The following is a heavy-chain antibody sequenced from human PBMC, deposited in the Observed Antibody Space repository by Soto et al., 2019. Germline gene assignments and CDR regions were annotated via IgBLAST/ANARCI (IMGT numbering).Heavy chain of an antibody. CDR1: GFTFSTYA. Sequence: EVQLLESGGGLVQPGGSLRLSCADSGFTFSTYAMNWVRQAPGKGLEWVSAISDSGGVTYYADSVKGRFTISRDNSKNTLYLQMNSLRAEDTAVYYCAKVSQTTENCDYWGQGTLVTVSS. CDR3: AKVSQTTENCDY. D-gene: IGHD4-17*01. CDR2: ISDSGGVT. V-gene: IGHV3-23*01. J-gene: IGHJ4*02.